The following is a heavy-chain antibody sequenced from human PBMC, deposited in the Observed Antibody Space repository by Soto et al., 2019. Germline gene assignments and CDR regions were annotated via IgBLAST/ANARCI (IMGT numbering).Heavy chain of an antibody. Sequence: PSETLSLTCTVSGGSISSSSYYWGWIRQPPGKGLEWIGSIYYSGSTYYNPSLKSRVTISVDTSKNQFSLKLSSVTAADTAVYYCERFRLTTAAFDIWGQGTMVTVSS. V-gene: IGHV4-39*01. CDR3: ERFRLTTAAFDI. J-gene: IGHJ3*02. D-gene: IGHD4-17*01. CDR2: IYYSGST. CDR1: GGSISSSSYY.